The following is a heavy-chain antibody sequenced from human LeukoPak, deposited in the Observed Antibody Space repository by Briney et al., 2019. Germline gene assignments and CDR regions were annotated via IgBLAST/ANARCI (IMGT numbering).Heavy chain of an antibody. J-gene: IGHJ4*02. V-gene: IGHV1-24*01. CDR1: GYTLTELF. CDR3: ATAVSLDY. D-gene: IGHD1-14*01. CDR2: FDTEDGET. Sequence: ASVKGSCKVSGYTLTELFLYWVRQAPGKGLEWMGGFDTEDGETIYVHKIQSRVTMTEDTSTDTGYMEQSSLRSEDAAVYYCATAVSLDYWGQGTLVTVSS.